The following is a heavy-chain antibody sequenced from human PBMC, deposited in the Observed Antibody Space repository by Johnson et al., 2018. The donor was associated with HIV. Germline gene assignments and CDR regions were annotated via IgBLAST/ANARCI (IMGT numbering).Heavy chain of an antibody. J-gene: IGHJ3*02. Sequence: VQLVESGGGVVRPGGSLRLSRAASGFTFDDYGMSWVRQGPAKGLAWVSPISGSDHSTYYADSVSGRFTISRANSKNTLYLQMNSLRAEDTAVYYCARDWYHEPYSSGWFTDDAFDIWGQGTMVTVSS. V-gene: IGHV3-23*04. D-gene: IGHD6-19*01. CDR2: ISGSDHST. CDR3: ARDWYHEPYSSGWFTDDAFDI. CDR1: GFTFDDYG.